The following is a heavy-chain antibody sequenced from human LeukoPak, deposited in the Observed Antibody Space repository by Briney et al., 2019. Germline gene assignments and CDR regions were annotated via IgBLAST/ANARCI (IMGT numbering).Heavy chain of an antibody. V-gene: IGHV1-2*04. D-gene: IGHD1-26*01. CDR1: GYTFTGYY. J-gene: IGHJ5*02. CDR2: INPNSGGT. CDR3: ARALRAPGVGATPDWFDP. Sequence: ASVKVSCKASGYTFTGYYMHWVRQAPGQGLEWMGWINPNSGGTNYAQKFQGWVTMTRDTSISTAYMELSRLRSDDTAVYYCARALRAPGVGATPDWFDPWGQGTLVTVSS.